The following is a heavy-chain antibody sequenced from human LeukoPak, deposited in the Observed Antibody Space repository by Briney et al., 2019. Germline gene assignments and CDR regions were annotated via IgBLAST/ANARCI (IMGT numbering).Heavy chain of an antibody. CDR3: SRVPIRTVTWIVVLRGHDVFDM. D-gene: IGHD3-22*01. CDR2: IRSKAYGGSS. V-gene: IGHV3-49*03. Sequence: GGSLRVSCTASGFTSGDYAMTWFRQARGKGLEWVGCIRSKAYGGSSAYAASVQGRFTISRDDSKSIAYLQMDSLKIEDTAVYYCSRVPIRTVTWIVVLRGHDVFDMWGQGTMVTVSS. CDR1: GFTSGDYA. J-gene: IGHJ3*02.